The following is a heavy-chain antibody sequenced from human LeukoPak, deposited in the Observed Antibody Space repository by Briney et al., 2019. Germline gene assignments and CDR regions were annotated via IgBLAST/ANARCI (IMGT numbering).Heavy chain of an antibody. J-gene: IGHJ4*02. Sequence: PGGSLRLSCAASGFTFSSYAMGWVRQAPGKGLEWASAISGSGGSTYYADSVKGRFTISRNNSKNTLYLQMNSLRAEETAVFYCAKDTYSAKISLWGDWGQGTLVTVSS. CDR1: GFTFSSYA. CDR3: AKDTYSAKISLWGD. CDR2: ISGSGGST. D-gene: IGHD3-16*01. V-gene: IGHV3-23*01.